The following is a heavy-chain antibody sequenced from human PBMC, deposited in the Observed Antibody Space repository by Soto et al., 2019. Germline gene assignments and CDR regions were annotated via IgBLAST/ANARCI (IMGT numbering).Heavy chain of an antibody. J-gene: IGHJ4*02. CDR3: ARQIAARLYFDY. Sequence: GGSLRLSCAASGFTFSSYAMHWVRQAPGKGLEWVAVISYDGSNKYYADSVKGRFTISRDNSKNTLYLQMNSLRAEDTAVYYCARQIAARLYFDYWGQGTLVTVSS. CDR2: ISYDGSNK. D-gene: IGHD6-6*01. V-gene: IGHV3-30-3*01. CDR1: GFTFSSYA.